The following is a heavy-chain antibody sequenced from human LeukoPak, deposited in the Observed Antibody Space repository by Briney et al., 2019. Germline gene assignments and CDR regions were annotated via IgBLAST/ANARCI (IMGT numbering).Heavy chain of an antibody. CDR3: ARAALTSGWKAGINY. Sequence: PGRSLRLSCAASGFSFSHYAIHWVRQAPGKGLEWVALVSYDGNSAYYAGSVMGRFTVSRDNSDNTVSLRMNNLTVADTALYYCARAALTSGWKAGINYWGQGALVIVSS. CDR1: GFSFSHYA. V-gene: IGHV3-30-3*01. J-gene: IGHJ4*02. D-gene: IGHD6-25*01. CDR2: VSYDGNSA.